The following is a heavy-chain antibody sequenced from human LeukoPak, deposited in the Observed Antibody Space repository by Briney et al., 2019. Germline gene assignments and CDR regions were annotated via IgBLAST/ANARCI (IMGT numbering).Heavy chain of an antibody. CDR1: GFTFSSYE. CDR3: AKDRVMITFGGVKN. V-gene: IGHV3-48*03. D-gene: IGHD3-16*01. CDR2: ISSSGSTI. J-gene: IGHJ4*02. Sequence: GGSLRLSCAACGFTFSSYEMNWVRQAPGKGLEWVSYISSSGSTIFYADSVKGRFTISRDNSKNTLYLQMNSLRAEDTAVYYCAKDRVMITFGGVKNWGQGTLVTVSS.